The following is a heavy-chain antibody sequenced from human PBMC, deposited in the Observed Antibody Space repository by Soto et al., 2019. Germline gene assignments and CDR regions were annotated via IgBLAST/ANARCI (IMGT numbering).Heavy chain of an antibody. CDR1: GFTFSTYS. CDR3: ARGRSTNTKVEY. V-gene: IGHV3-21*01. J-gene: IGHJ4*02. Sequence: GSLRLSCAASGFTFSTYSINWVRQAPGKGLEWVSSISSSRGYICYADSVKGRFTISRDNAKNSLYLQMDSLRAEDTAVYYCARGRSTNTKVEYWGQGTLVTVSS. CDR2: ISSSRGYI. D-gene: IGHD2-2*01.